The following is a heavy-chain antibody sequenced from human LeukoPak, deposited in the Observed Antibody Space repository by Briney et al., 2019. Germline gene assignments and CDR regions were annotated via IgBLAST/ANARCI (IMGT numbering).Heavy chain of an antibody. CDR2: IYYSGST. Sequence: SETLSLTCTVSGGSISSYYWSWIRQPPGKGLEWIGYIYYSGSTNYNPSLKSRVTISVDTSKNQFSLKLSSVTAADTAVYYCARGYSSGWYRTMDDAFDIWGQGTMVTVSS. CDR3: ARGYSSGWYRTMDDAFDI. V-gene: IGHV4-59*08. J-gene: IGHJ3*02. D-gene: IGHD6-19*01. CDR1: GGSISSYY.